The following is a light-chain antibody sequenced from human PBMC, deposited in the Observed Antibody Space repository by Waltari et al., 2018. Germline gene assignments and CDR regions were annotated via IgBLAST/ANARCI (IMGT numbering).Light chain of an antibody. CDR1: SSDVGYSNY. V-gene: IGLV2-14*01. CDR3: TSHTSRGTWV. CDR2: EVR. J-gene: IGLJ3*02. Sequence: QSALTQPASVSGSPGQSITISCTGTSSDVGYSNYVSWYQPLPGKVPIVLISEVRIRPSGVSNRCSAFKSGNTASLTISGLQAEDEADDYCTSHTSRGTWVFGGGTKVTVL.